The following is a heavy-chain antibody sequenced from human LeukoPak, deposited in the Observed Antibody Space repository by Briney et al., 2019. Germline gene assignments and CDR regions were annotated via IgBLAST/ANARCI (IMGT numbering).Heavy chain of an antibody. V-gene: IGHV3-21*01. CDR2: ISSSSSYI. CDR1: GFSFSTYS. Sequence: TGGSLRLSCAVSGFSFSTYSMNWVRQAPGKGLEWVSSISSSSSYIYYADSVKGRFTISRDNAKNSLYLQMNSLRAEDTAVYYCARDMFGVVYYYYGMDVWGQGTTVTVSS. J-gene: IGHJ6*02. D-gene: IGHD3-3*01. CDR3: ARDMFGVVYYYYGMDV.